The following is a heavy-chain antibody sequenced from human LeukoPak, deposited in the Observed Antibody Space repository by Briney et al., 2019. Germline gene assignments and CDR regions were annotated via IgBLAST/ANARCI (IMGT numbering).Heavy chain of an antibody. D-gene: IGHD5-24*01. J-gene: IGHJ4*02. CDR1: GFTFSNYA. CDR2: IKIDGTKK. Sequence: GGSLRLSCAASGFTFSNYAMSWVRQAPGKGLEWVANIKIDGTKKYYVDSVKGRFTISRDNAKNSLYLQMNSLRVEDTAVYYCARDGIDGFIDFWGQGTLVTVSS. V-gene: IGHV3-7*01. CDR3: ARDGIDGFIDF.